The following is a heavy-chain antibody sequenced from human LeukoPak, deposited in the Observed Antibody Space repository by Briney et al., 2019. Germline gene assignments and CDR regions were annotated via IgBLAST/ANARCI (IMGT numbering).Heavy chain of an antibody. J-gene: IGHJ6*02. CDR2: INPNSGGT. V-gene: IGHV1-2*04. CDR3: ARAKPGYYYYGMDV. CDR1: GYTFTGYY. Sequence: ASVKVSCKASGYTFTGYYMHWVRQAPGQGLEWMGWINPNSGGTNYAQKFQGWVTMTRDTSISTAYMELSRLRSDDTAVYYCARAKPGYYYYGMDVWGQGTTVTVSS.